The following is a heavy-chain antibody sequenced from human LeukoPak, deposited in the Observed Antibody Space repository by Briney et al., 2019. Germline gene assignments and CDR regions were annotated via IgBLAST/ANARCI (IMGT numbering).Heavy chain of an antibody. CDR3: ARKGRSSGYYRY. CDR2: ISGSGGST. J-gene: IGHJ4*02. Sequence: PGGSLRLSCAAFGFTFSSYAMNWVRQAPGKGLEWVSVISGSGGSTYYADSVKGRFTISRDNAKNSLYLQMNSLRAEDTAVYYCARKGRSSGYYRYWGQGTLVTVSS. V-gene: IGHV3-23*01. D-gene: IGHD3-22*01. CDR1: GFTFSSYA.